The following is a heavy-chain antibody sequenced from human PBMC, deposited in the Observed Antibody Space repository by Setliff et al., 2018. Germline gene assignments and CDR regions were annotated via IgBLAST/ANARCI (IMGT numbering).Heavy chain of an antibody. CDR2: INQDGSEK. V-gene: IGHV3-7*01. Sequence: PGGSLRLSCAASGFSFSNYWMSWVRQAPGKGLEWVANINQDGSEKYFVGSVKGRFTISRDNAKNSLYLQMNSLRAEDTAVYYCAREGHNWKYVLPYFDYWGQGTLVTVSS. D-gene: IGHD1-7*01. CDR3: AREGHNWKYVLPYFDY. CDR1: GFSFSNYW. J-gene: IGHJ4*02.